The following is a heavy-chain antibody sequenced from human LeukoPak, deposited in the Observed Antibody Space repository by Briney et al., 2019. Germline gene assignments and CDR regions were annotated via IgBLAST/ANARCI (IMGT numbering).Heavy chain of an antibody. J-gene: IGHJ4*02. D-gene: IGHD3-3*01. Sequence: LRLSCAASGFTFSDYYMSWIRQAPGKGLEWIGSIYYSGNTYYNPSLKSRVTISVDTSKNQFSLRLSSVTAADTAVYYCARLRFLEWLSSPDYFDYWGQGTLVTVSS. CDR2: IYYSGNT. CDR3: ARLRFLEWLSSPDYFDY. V-gene: IGHV4-39*01. CDR1: GFTFSDYY.